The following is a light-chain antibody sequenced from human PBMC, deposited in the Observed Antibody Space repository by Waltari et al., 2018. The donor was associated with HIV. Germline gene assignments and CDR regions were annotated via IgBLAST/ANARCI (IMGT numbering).Light chain of an antibody. Sequence: SYELTQPPSVSVSPGQTASITCSGDKLGGTYASWYQQKSGQSPVLVIHQNSKRPSGIPERFSGSNSGDTATLTISGTQAVDEADYYCQAWDSSSAVVFGGGTKLTVL. V-gene: IGLV3-1*01. CDR1: KLGGTY. J-gene: IGLJ2*01. CDR2: QNS. CDR3: QAWDSSSAVV.